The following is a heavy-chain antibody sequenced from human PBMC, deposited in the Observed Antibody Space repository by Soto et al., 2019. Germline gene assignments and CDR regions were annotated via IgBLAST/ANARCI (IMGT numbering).Heavy chain of an antibody. CDR2: INPNSGGT. Sequence: ASVKVSCKDSGYTFSAYYMHWVRQAPGQGLEWMGWINPNSGGTNYAQKFQGRVTMTRGTSISTAYMELSRLRSDDTAVYYCAREPRGGGIHSVGGMDVWGQGTKFTVYS. D-gene: IGHD2-15*01. CDR3: AREPRGGGIHSVGGMDV. CDR1: GYTFSAYY. V-gene: IGHV1-2*02. J-gene: IGHJ6*02.